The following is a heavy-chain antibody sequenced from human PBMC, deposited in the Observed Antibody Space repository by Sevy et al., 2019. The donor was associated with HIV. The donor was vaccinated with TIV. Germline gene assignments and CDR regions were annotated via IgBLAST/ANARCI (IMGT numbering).Heavy chain of an antibody. CDR3: ARYPAVAVGFDY. V-gene: IGHV4-4*02. D-gene: IGHD6-19*01. CDR2: IYHSGST. J-gene: IGHJ4*02. Sequence: SETLSLTCAVSGGSISSSNWSSWVRQPPGKGLEWIGEIYHSGSTNYNPSLKSRVTISVDKSKNQFSLKLSSVTAADTAVYYCARYPAVAVGFDYWGQGTLVTVSS. CDR1: GGSISSSNW.